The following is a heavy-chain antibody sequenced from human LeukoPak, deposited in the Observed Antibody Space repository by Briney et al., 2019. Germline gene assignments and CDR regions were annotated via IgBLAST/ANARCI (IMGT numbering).Heavy chain of an antibody. Sequence: GGSLRLSCAVSTFTVASNHMSWVRQTPGKGLEWIGRIKSKTDGETTNYAEPVRGRFTISRDDSKSAVYLQMNSLKIEDTAVYYCTTDLGTYYHGSQRLIPIDYWGQGTLVTVSS. CDR2: IKSKTDGETT. CDR3: TTDLGTYYHGSQRLIPIDY. CDR1: TFTVASNH. J-gene: IGHJ4*02. D-gene: IGHD3-10*01. V-gene: IGHV3-15*01.